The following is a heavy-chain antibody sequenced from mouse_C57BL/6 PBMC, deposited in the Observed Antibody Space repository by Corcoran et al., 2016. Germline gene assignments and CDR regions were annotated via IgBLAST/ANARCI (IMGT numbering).Heavy chain of an antibody. V-gene: IGHV9-3*01. CDR2: INTYSGVP. CDR3: ATSDGYFSLFAY. Sequence: QIQLVQSGPELKKPGETVKISCKASGYTFTTYGMSWVKQAPGKGLKWMGWINTYSGVPTYADDFKGRFAFSLETSASTAYLQINKLQKEDTATSFCATSDGYFSLFAYWGQGILVTVSA. CDR1: GYTFTTYG. D-gene: IGHD2-3*01. J-gene: IGHJ3*01.